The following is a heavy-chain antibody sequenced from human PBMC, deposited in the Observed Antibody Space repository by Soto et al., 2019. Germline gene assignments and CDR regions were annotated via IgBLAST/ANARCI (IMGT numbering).Heavy chain of an antibody. CDR1: GYTFTSYG. D-gene: IGHD2-2*01. CDR3: ARVVVPPAEPAEAFDI. CDR2: ISAYNGNT. V-gene: IGHV1-18*01. Sequence: ASVKVSCKASGYTFTSYGISWVRQAPGQGLEWMGWISAYNGNTNYAQKLQGRVTMTADTSTSTAYMELRSLRSDDTAVYYCARVVVPPAEPAEAFDIWGQGTMVTVSS. J-gene: IGHJ3*02.